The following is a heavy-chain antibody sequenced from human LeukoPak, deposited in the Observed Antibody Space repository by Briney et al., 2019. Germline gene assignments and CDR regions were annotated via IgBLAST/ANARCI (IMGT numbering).Heavy chain of an antibody. V-gene: IGHV4-61*01. Sequence: SETLSLTCTVSGASVSSFIHYWSWVRQPPGKGPEWIGNIYYSGSTNYNPSLKSRVTISVDTSKNQFSLKLSSVTAADTAVYYCAREKLGMATSTIDYWGQGTLVTVSS. CDR1: GASVSSFIHY. J-gene: IGHJ4*02. CDR3: AREKLGMATSTIDY. D-gene: IGHD5-24*01. CDR2: IYYSGST.